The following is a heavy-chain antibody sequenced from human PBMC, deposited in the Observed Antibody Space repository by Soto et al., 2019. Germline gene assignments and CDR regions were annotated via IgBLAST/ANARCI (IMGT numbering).Heavy chain of an antibody. D-gene: IGHD1-26*01. CDR1: GFTFSNAW. V-gene: IGHV3-15*01. Sequence: AGGSLRLSCAASGFTFSNAWMSWVRQAPGKGLEWVGRIKSKTDGGTTDYAAPVKGRFTISRDDSKNTLYPQMNSLKTEDTAVYYCTTFVGGSSNFDYWGQGTLVTVS. CDR3: TTFVGGSSNFDY. CDR2: IKSKTDGGTT. J-gene: IGHJ4*02.